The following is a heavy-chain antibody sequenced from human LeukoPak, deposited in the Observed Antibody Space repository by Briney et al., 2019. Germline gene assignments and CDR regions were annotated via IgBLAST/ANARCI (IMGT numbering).Heavy chain of an antibody. Sequence: PGGSLRLSCAASGFTFSNCAMRWVRQAPGKGLEWVSTIGATTYYADSVRGRFTISRDNSKNTLFLQMNTLRAEDTAIYYCAKDVDCSGGNCFSSYYGMDVWGQGTTVTVSS. CDR1: GFTFSNCA. J-gene: IGHJ6*02. V-gene: IGHV3-23*01. CDR3: AKDVDCSGGNCFSSYYGMDV. CDR2: IGATT. D-gene: IGHD2-15*01.